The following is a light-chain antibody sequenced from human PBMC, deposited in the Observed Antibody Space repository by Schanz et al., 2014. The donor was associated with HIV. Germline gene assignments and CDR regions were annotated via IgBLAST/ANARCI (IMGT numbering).Light chain of an antibody. CDR1: QDISSW. V-gene: IGKV1D-16*01. Sequence: DIQMTQSPSSVSASVGDRITITCRASQDISSWLAWYQQKPGKAPILLVYSALRLQSGVPSRFSGSGSGTEFTLTISSLQPADFATYYCQQYNSYPWTFGQGTKVEIK. CDR2: SAL. CDR3: QQYNSYPWT. J-gene: IGKJ1*01.